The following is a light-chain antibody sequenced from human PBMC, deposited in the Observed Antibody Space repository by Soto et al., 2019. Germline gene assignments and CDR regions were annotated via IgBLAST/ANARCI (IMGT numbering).Light chain of an antibody. CDR2: QLT. Sequence: QSALNQPASLSGSPGQSLTVSCTGTNSDVGGYHYVSWYQQHPGKPPPLVIYQLTNRPSGVSDRFSGSKSGNTASLTISGLQAEDGADYYCVSYTSGGTVVFGGGTKLTVL. CDR1: NSDVGGYHY. CDR3: VSYTSGGTVV. V-gene: IGLV2-14*01. J-gene: IGLJ2*01.